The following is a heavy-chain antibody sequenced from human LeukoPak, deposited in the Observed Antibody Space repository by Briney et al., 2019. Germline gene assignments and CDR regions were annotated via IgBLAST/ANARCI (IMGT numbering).Heavy chain of an antibody. J-gene: IGHJ4*02. D-gene: IGHD3-9*01. Sequence: PSGTLSLTCTVSGYSISSGYYWGWIRQPPGKGLEGIGSIYHIGSTYYNPPLKSRVTISVDTSKNQFSLELTPLPVPDTAVYYCAGPYDILTGPYAPFAYWGQGTLVTVSS. CDR3: AGPYDILTGPYAPFAY. V-gene: IGHV4-38-2*02. CDR1: GYSISSGYY. CDR2: IYHIGST.